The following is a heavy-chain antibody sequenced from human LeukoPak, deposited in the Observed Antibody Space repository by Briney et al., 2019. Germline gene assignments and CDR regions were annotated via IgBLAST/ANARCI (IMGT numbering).Heavy chain of an antibody. CDR3: AKSTGYSTTGRDFDS. V-gene: IGHV3-23*01. D-gene: IGHD6-13*01. Sequence: GSLRLSCAASGFTFSSYAMSWVRQAPGKGLEWVSDISGGGATTFYADSVKGRFTISRDNSTNTLYLQLSSLRAEDTAVYYCAKSTGYSTTGRDFDSWGRGTLVTVSS. CDR1: GFTFSSYA. J-gene: IGHJ4*02. CDR2: ISGGGATT.